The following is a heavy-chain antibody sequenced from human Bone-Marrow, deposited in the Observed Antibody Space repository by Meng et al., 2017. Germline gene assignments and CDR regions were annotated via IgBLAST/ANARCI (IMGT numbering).Heavy chain of an antibody. CDR2: ISSSSTI. J-gene: IGHJ3*02. D-gene: IGHD3-22*01. Sequence: GESLKISCAASGFTFSYYYMYWVRQPPGKGLEWGSSISSSSTIYYADAVKGRFTISRDNAKNSLYLQMNSLRAEDTAVYYCARNWDSSGPGLRSQGPDAFDIWGQGTMVTVSS. CDR3: ARNWDSSGPGLRSQGPDAFDI. V-gene: IGHV3-69-1*02. CDR1: GFTFSYYY.